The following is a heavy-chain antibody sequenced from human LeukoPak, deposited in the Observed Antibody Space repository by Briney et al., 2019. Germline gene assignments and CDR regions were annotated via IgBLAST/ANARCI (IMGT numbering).Heavy chain of an antibody. CDR2: VNRDGSST. Sequence: GGSLRLSCAASGFTFSNYWMHWVRQAPGKGLVWVSRVNRDGSSTSYADSVKGRFTISRDNAKNTLSLQMNSLRAEDTAVYYCARDRSISAAGDTYWGQGTLVTVSS. V-gene: IGHV3-74*01. CDR1: GFTFSNYW. CDR3: ARDRSISAAGDTY. D-gene: IGHD6-13*01. J-gene: IGHJ4*02.